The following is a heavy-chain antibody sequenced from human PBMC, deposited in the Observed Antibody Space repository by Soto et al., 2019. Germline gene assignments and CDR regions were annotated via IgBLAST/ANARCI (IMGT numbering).Heavy chain of an antibody. CDR3: ARDRAKWKDYYYYGMDV. Sequence: SETLSLTCTVSGGSISSYYWSWIRQPPGKGLEWIGYIYYSGSTNYNPSLKSRVTISVDTSKNQISLKLSSVTAADTAVYYFARDRAKWKDYYYYGMDVWGQRTTVTVSS. CDR1: GGSISSYY. D-gene: IGHD1-20*01. V-gene: IGHV4-59*12. CDR2: IYYSGST. J-gene: IGHJ6*02.